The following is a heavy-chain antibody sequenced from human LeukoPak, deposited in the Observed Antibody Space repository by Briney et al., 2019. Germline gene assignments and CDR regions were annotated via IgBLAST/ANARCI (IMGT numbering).Heavy chain of an antibody. CDR3: ARSGSYYSSDY. Sequence: GGSLRLSCAASGFTFSDYYMSWIRQAPGKGLEWVSYISSSGSSIYYEDSVKGRFTISRDNAKNSLHLQMNSLRAEDTAVYYCARSGSYYSSDYWGQGTLVTVSS. J-gene: IGHJ4*02. CDR1: GFTFSDYY. CDR2: ISSSGSSI. V-gene: IGHV3-11*01. D-gene: IGHD1-26*01.